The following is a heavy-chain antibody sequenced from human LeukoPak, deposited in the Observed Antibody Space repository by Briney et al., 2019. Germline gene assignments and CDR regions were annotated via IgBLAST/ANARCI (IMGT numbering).Heavy chain of an antibody. CDR1: GGSISSYY. Sequence: SETLSLTCTVSGGSISSYYWSWIRQPPGKGLEWIGYIYYSGNTNYNPSLKSRVTISVDTSKNQFSLKLSSVTAADTAVYYCARGFADSSGYLLSYFDYWGQGTLVTVSS. D-gene: IGHD3-22*01. V-gene: IGHV4-59*01. J-gene: IGHJ4*02. CDR3: ARGFADSSGYLLSYFDY. CDR2: IYYSGNT.